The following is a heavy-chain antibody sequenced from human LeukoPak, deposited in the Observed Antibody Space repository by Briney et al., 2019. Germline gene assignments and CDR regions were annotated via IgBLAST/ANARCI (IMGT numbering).Heavy chain of an antibody. Sequence: SETLSLTCSVSGGSITSYYWSWIRQPPGKGLEWIGFIYYSADANYNPSLKSRVTISVDTSKNQFSLKLSSVTAADTAVYYCARDGVYYYDSSGYSDAFDIWGQGTMVTVSS. CDR1: GGSITSYY. CDR3: ARDGVYYYDSSGYSDAFDI. CDR2: IYYSADA. J-gene: IGHJ3*02. D-gene: IGHD3-22*01. V-gene: IGHV4-59*01.